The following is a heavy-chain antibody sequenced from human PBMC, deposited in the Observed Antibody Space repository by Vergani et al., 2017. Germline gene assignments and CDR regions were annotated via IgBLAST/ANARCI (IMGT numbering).Heavy chain of an antibody. CDR1: GFALNRHA. CDR3: VRDRCLCAGGRCYTEAWDY. Sequence: QVQLVESGGGVVQPGTSLRLSCVVSGFALNRHAMYWVRQAPGKGLEWVVGISFDGTNAYYPDLVKGRFTISRDIAKNTLYLQVRSLRLEDTGVYHCVRDRCLCAGGRCYTEAWDYWGQGTTVTVSS. J-gene: IGHJ4*02. CDR2: ISFDGTNA. V-gene: IGHV3-30-3*01. D-gene: IGHD2-2*02.